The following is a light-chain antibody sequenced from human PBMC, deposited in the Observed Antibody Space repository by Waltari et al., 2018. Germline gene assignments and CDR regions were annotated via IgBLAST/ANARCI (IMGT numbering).Light chain of an antibody. CDR1: SSDVGGYNY. V-gene: IGLV2-11*01. CDR3: CSYAGSYTHVV. CDR2: DVS. J-gene: IGLJ2*01. Sequence: QSALTQPRSVSGSPGQSVTISCTGTSSDVGGYNYVSCYQQHPGKAPKLMIYDVSKRPSGFPDRCSGSKSGNTASLTISGLQAEDEADYYCCSYAGSYTHVVFGGGTKLTVL.